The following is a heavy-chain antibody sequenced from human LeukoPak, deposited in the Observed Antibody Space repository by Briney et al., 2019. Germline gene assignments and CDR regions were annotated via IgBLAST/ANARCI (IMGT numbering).Heavy chain of an antibody. CDR2: MNPNSGNT. CDR3: ASGLADGEGAFDI. CDR1: GYTFTSYD. V-gene: IGHV1-8*01. J-gene: IGHJ3*02. D-gene: IGHD4-17*01. Sequence: ASVKVSCKASGYTFTSYDLNWVRQATGQGLEWMGWMNPNSGNTGYAQKFQGRVTITRNTSISTAYMELSSLRSEDTAVYYCASGLADGEGAFDIWGQGTMVTVSS.